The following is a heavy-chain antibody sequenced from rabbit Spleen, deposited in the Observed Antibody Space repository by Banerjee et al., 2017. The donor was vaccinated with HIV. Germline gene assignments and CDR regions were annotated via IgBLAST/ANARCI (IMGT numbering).Heavy chain of an antibody. D-gene: IGHD1-1*01. Sequence: QSLEESGGDLVKPGASLTLTCTASGVSFSSSSYMCWVRQAPGKGLEWIACIDTGSSGFTYFATWAKGRFTCSKTSSTTVTLQMTRLTAADTATYFCARDTSSSFSSYGMDLWGPRDPGHRL. V-gene: IGHV1S40*01. CDR2: IDTGSSGFT. CDR3: ARDTSSSFSSYGMDL. J-gene: IGHJ6*01. CDR1: GVSFSSSSY.